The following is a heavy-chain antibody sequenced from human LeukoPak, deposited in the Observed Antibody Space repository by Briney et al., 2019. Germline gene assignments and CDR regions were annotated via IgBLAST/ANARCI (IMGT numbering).Heavy chain of an antibody. Sequence: SETLSLTCTVSGGSISSYYWSWIRQPPGKGLEWIGYIYYSGSTNYNPSLKSRVTISVDTSKNQFSLKLSSVTAADTAVYYCAGLGELPFLDIWGQGTMVTVSS. CDR3: AGLGELPFLDI. CDR1: GGSISSYY. V-gene: IGHV4-59*01. J-gene: IGHJ3*02. CDR2: IYYSGST. D-gene: IGHD3-16*01.